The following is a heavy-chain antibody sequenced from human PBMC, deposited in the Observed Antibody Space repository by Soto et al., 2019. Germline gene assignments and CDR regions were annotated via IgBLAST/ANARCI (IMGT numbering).Heavy chain of an antibody. J-gene: IGHJ6*02. V-gene: IGHV3-30*18. D-gene: IGHD1-20*01. CDR3: AKTGITGSYYYYYGMDV. CDR2: ISYEGSNK. CDR1: GFTFSSYV. Sequence: GGSLRLCCAASGFTFSSYVMHWVRQAPGKGLEWVAVISYEGSNKYYADSVKGRFTISRENSKNTLYLQMNSLRAEDTAVYYCAKTGITGSYYYYYGMDVWGQGTTVTVSS.